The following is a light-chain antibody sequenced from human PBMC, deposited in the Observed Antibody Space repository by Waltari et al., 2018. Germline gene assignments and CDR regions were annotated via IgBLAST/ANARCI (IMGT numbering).Light chain of an antibody. Sequence: DIQMTQSPSSLSASVGDRVTIPCRASQGISSSVALYQQKAGEAPNLLLYTASRLDSGVPSRFSGSGSETDYTLTISNLQPEDCATDYCQQYYIFPFTFGGGTKVDI. CDR2: TAS. V-gene: IGKV1-NL1*01. CDR1: QGISSS. CDR3: QQYYIFPFT. J-gene: IGKJ4*01.